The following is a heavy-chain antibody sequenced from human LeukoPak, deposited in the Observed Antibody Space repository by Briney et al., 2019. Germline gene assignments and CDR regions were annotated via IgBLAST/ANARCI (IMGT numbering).Heavy chain of an antibody. V-gene: IGHV4-61*02. CDR3: ARGYCSSTSCWAFDI. CDR2: IYTSGST. CDR1: GGSISSGSYY. D-gene: IGHD2-2*01. Sequence: KPSETLSLTCTVSGGSISSGSYYWSWIRQPAGKGLEWIGRIYTSGSTNYNPSLKSRVTISVDTSKNQFSLKLSSVTAADTAVYYCARGYCSSTSCWAFDIWGQGTMVTVSS. J-gene: IGHJ3*02.